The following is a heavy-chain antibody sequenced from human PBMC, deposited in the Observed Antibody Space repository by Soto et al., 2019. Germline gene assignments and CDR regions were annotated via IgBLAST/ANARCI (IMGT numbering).Heavy chain of an antibody. CDR3: ARGGGFFDY. CDR2: ISISSSTR. Sequence: EVQLVESGGGLVQPGGSLRLSCAASGFTFSSYVISWVRQAPGKGLEWVSYISISSSTRYYADSVRGRFTISRDNAKNSLYLQMNILRDEDTAVYYCARGGGFFDYWGQGTLVTVSS. J-gene: IGHJ4*02. D-gene: IGHD3-10*01. CDR1: GFTFSSYV. V-gene: IGHV3-48*02.